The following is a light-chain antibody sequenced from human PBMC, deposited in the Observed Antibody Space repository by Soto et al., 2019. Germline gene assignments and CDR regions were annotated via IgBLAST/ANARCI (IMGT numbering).Light chain of an antibody. V-gene: IGKV2-28*01. J-gene: IGKJ3*01. Sequence: DIVMTQSPLSLPVTPGESASISCRSSQSLLHSNGYNYLDWYLQKPGQSPQLLIYLGSNRASGVPDRFSGSGSGTEFTLKISRVEAEDVGVYYRMQALQTPLFPFEPGTKVDMK. CDR3: MQALQTPLFP. CDR2: LGS. CDR1: QSLLHSNGYNY.